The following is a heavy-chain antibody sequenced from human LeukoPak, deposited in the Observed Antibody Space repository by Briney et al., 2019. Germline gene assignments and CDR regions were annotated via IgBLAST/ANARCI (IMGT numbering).Heavy chain of an antibody. D-gene: IGHD6-13*01. J-gene: IGHJ4*02. V-gene: IGHV1-46*01. CDR1: GYTFTSHY. CDR2: INPSGGST. CDR3: ARDESRGAAAGTSFFDY. Sequence: ASVKVSCQASGYTFTSHYMHWMRQAPGQGLEWMGIINPSGGSTSYAQKFQGRVTMNRDTSTSTVYVELSSLRSEDMAVYYCARDESRGAAAGTSFFDYWGQGTLVTVSS.